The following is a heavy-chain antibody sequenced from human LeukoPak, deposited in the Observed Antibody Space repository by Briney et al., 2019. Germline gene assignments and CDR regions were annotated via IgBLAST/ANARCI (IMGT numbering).Heavy chain of an antibody. J-gene: IGHJ6*03. CDR2: INHSGST. D-gene: IGHD1-7*01. CDR3: ARGILELLEGSYYYYMDV. V-gene: IGHV4-34*01. CDR1: GGSFSGYY. Sequence: PSETLSLTCAVYGGSFSGYYWSWIRQPPGKGLEWIGEINHSGSTNYNPSLKSRVTISVDTSKNQFSLKLSSVTAADTAVYYCARGILELLEGSYYYYMDVWGKGTTVTVSS.